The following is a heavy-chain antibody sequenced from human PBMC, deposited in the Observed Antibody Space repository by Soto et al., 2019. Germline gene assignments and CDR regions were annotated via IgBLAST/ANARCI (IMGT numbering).Heavy chain of an antibody. V-gene: IGHV4-59*01. CDR3: ARDGYYDSSGYFRWFDP. CDR2: IYYSGST. D-gene: IGHD3-22*01. Sequence: SETLSLTCTVSGGSISSYYWSWIRQPPGKGLEWIGYIYYSGSTNYNPSLKSRATISVDTSKNQFSLKLSSVTAADTAVYYCARDGYYDSSGYFRWFDPWGQGTLVTVSS. J-gene: IGHJ5*02. CDR1: GGSISSYY.